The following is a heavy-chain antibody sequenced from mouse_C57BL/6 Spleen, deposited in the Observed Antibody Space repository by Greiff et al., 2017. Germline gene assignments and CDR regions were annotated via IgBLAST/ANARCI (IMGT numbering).Heavy chain of an antibody. V-gene: IGHV1-81*01. D-gene: IGHD2-1*01. CDR3: ARWEYYGNYGYFDV. J-gene: IGHJ1*03. CDR1: GYTFTSYG. Sequence: QVQLQQSGAELARPGASVKLSCKASGYTFTSYGISWVKQRTGQGLEWIGEIYPRSGNTYYNEKFKGKATLTADKSSSTAYMELRSLTSEDSAVYFCARWEYYGNYGYFDVWGTGTTVTVSS. CDR2: IYPRSGNT.